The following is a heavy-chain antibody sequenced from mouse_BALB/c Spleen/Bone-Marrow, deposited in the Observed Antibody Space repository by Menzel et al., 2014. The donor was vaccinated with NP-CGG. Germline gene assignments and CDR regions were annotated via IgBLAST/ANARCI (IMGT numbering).Heavy chain of an antibody. CDR3: ARKDYGYNYVMDY. D-gene: IGHD1-2*01. V-gene: IGHV1-18*01. CDR1: GYTFXEYT. CDR2: VNPNNGGT. J-gene: IGHJ4*01. Sequence: EVKLVESGPELVKPGASVKTSCKTSGYTFXEYTMHWVKQSHGKSLEWIGGVNPNNGGTIYNQKFKGKATLTVDKSSSTAYMELRSLTSEDSAVYYCARKDYGYNYVMDYWGQGTSVTVSS.